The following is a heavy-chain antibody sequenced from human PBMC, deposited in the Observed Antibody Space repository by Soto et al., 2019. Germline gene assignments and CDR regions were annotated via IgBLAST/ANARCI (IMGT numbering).Heavy chain of an antibody. J-gene: IGHJ4*02. CDR1: GITFTSSA. Sequence: SVKVSCKASGITFTSSAVQWVRQARGQRLEWIGWIVVGSGNANYAQKFQERVTITRDMSTSTAYMELSSLRSEDTAVYYCAADFLLHGFWSGYVYWGQGTLVTVSS. V-gene: IGHV1-58*01. CDR3: AADFLLHGFWSGYVY. CDR2: IVVGSGNA. D-gene: IGHD3-3*01.